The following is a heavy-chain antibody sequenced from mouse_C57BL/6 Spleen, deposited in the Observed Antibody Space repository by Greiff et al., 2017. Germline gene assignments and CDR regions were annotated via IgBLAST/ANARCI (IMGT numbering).Heavy chain of an antibody. CDR2: IYPSDSDT. D-gene: IGHD2-2*01. V-gene: IGHV1-61*01. CDR1: GYTFTSYW. Sequence: QVHVKQPGAELVRPGSSVKLSCKASGYTFTSYWMDWVKQRPGQGLEWIGNIYPSDSDTHYNQKFKDKATLTADKSSSTAYMQLSSLTSEDSAVYYCARGMVTTRYGMDYWGQGTSVTVSA. J-gene: IGHJ4*01. CDR3: ARGMVTTRYGMDY.